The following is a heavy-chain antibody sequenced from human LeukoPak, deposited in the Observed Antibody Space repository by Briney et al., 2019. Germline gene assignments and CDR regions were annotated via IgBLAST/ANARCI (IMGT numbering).Heavy chain of an antibody. CDR3: ASRRYFDY. Sequence: PETLSLTCAVYGGSFSGYYWSWIRQPPGKGLEWIGEINHSGSTNYNPSLKSRVTISVDTSKNQFSLKLSSVTTADTAVYYCASRRYFDYWGQGTLVTVSS. CDR1: GGSFSGYY. CDR2: INHSGST. J-gene: IGHJ4*02. V-gene: IGHV4-34*01.